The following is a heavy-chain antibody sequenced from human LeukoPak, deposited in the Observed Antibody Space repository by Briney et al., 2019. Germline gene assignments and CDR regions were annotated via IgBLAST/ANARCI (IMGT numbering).Heavy chain of an antibody. J-gene: IGHJ4*02. CDR1: GFTFSNAW. D-gene: IGHD5-18*01. CDR2: IKSKTDGGTT. CDR3: TTDLWIQLWSYFDY. Sequence: GGSLRLSCAASGFTFSNAWMSWVRQAPGKGLEWVGRIKSKTDGGTTDYAAPVKGRFTISRDDSKNTLYLLMNSLKTEDTAVYYCTTDLWIQLWSYFDYWGQGTLVTVSS. V-gene: IGHV3-15*01.